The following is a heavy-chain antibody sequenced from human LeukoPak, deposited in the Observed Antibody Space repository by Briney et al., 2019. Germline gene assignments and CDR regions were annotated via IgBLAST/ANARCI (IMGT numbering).Heavy chain of an antibody. D-gene: IGHD1-26*01. CDR1: GFTFSSYW. CDR3: ASPKTPSGSYGDFDY. J-gene: IGHJ4*02. Sequence: GGSLRLSCAASGFTFSSYWMSWVRQAPGKGLEWVANIKQDGSQKYYVDSVKGRFTISRDNAKNSLYLQMNSLRAEDTAVYYCASPKTPSGSYGDFDYWGQGTLVTVSS. CDR2: IKQDGSQK. V-gene: IGHV3-7*03.